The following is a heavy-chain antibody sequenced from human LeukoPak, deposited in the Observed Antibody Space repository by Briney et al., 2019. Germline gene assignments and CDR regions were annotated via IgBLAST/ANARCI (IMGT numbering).Heavy chain of an antibody. V-gene: IGHV1-2*02. D-gene: IGHD2-2*01. CDR1: GYTFTGYY. J-gene: IGHJ4*02. CDR2: INPNSGGT. Sequence: VASVKVSCKASGYTFTGYYMHWVRQAPGQGLEWMGWINPNSGGTNYAQKFQGRVTKTRDTSISTAYMELSRLRSDDTAVYYCARGRIVVVPTALLYWGQGTLVTVSS. CDR3: ARGRIVVVPTALLY.